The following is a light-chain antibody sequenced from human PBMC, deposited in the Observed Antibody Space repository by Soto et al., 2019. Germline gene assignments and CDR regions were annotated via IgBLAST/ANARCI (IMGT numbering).Light chain of an antibody. Sequence: QSVLTQSSSASASLGSSVKLTCTLSRGHSSYIIAWHQQQPGKAPRYLMKLEGSGSYNKGSGVPDRFSGPSSGADRYLTISNLQFEDEADYYCETWDSNTRVFGGGTKLTVL. J-gene: IGLJ3*02. V-gene: IGLV4-60*02. CDR1: RGHSSYI. CDR2: LEGSGSY. CDR3: ETWDSNTRV.